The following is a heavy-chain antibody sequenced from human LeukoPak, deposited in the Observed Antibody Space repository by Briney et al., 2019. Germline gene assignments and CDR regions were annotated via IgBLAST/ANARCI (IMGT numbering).Heavy chain of an antibody. CDR2: IYFSGST. CDR1: GGSISGYY. CDR3: ARSISGTYGNFDY. Sequence: SETLSLTGTVSGGSISGYYWTWIRQPPGKGLEWVGFIYFSGSTSYNPSLKSRVTISVDMSKNQFSLKLNSVTAADTAVYYCARSISGTYGNFDYWGQGTLVTVSS. D-gene: IGHD6-19*01. V-gene: IGHV4-59*08. J-gene: IGHJ4*02.